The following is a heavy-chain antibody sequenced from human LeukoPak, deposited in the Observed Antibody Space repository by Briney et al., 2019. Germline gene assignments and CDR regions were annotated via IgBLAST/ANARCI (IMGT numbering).Heavy chain of an antibody. CDR2: MNPNSGNT. CDR1: GYTFTRFD. D-gene: IGHD1-26*01. CDR3: ARGGSFGGLAFDP. Sequence: GASVKVSCKASGYTFTRFDINWVRQATGQGLEWMGWMNPNSGNTGFAQKFQGRFTISKDTSITTAYMELSNLTSEDTAVYYCARGGSFGGLAFDPWGQGTLVTVSS. J-gene: IGHJ5*02. V-gene: IGHV1-8*03.